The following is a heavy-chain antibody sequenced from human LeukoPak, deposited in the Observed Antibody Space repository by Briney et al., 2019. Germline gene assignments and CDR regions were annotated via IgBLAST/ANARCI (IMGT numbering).Heavy chain of an antibody. D-gene: IGHD3-9*01. CDR1: GFTFSSYW. CDR3: AKVLSTYYDFLTGYDIDY. Sequence: GGSLRLSCAASGFTFSSYWMHWVRQAPGKGLVWVSRINSDGSSTSYADSVKGRFTISRDNSKNTLFLQMNSLRAEDTAVYYCAKVLSTYYDFLTGYDIDYWGQGTLVTVSS. CDR2: INSDGSST. J-gene: IGHJ4*02. V-gene: IGHV3-74*01.